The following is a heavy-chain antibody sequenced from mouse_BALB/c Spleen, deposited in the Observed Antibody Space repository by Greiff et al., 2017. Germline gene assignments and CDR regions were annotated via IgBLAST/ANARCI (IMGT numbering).Heavy chain of an antibody. Sequence: EVKLVESGAELVKPGASVKLSCTASGFNIKDTYMHWVKQRPEQGLEWIGRIDPANGNTKYDPKFQGKATITADTSSNTAYLQLSSLTSEDTAVYYCANWDDYWGQGTTLTVSS. V-gene: IGHV14-3*02. D-gene: IGHD4-1*01. J-gene: IGHJ2*01. CDR1: GFNIKDTY. CDR2: IDPANGNT. CDR3: ANWDDY.